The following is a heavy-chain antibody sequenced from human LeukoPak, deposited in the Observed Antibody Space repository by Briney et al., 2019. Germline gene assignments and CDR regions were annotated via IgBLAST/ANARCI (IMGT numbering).Heavy chain of an antibody. CDR1: GYTFTSYD. V-gene: IGHV1-8*01. Sequence: ASVKVSCKASGYTFTSYDINWVRQATGQGLEWMGWMNPNSGNTGYAQKFQGRVTMTRNTSISTAYTELSSLRSEDTAVYYCARGRAGIAARSRSYYFDYWGQGTLVTVSS. J-gene: IGHJ4*02. D-gene: IGHD6-6*01. CDR2: MNPNSGNT. CDR3: ARGRAGIAARSRSYYFDY.